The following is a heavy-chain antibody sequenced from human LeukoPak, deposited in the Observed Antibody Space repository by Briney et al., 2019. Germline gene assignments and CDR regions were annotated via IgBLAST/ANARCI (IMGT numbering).Heavy chain of an antibody. D-gene: IGHD2-21*02. Sequence: GGSLRLSCAASGFTFSDHFIDWVRQAPGKGLEWFSAISGSGGSTYYADSVKGRFTISKDNSKNTLYLQMNSLRAEDTAVYYCAKDKSGCGGDCYDGWFDPWGQGTLVTVSS. J-gene: IGHJ5*02. CDR1: GFTFSDHF. CDR2: ISGSGGST. CDR3: AKDKSGCGGDCYDGWFDP. V-gene: IGHV3-23*01.